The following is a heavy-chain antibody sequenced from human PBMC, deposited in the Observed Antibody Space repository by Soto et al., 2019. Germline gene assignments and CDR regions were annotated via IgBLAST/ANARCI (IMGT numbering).Heavy chain of an antibody. CDR3: AKVDGFLWFELDS. CDR1: GFTFSSFA. Sequence: EVQLLESGGGLVQPGGSLRLSCAASGFTFSSFAVSWVRQAPGKGLEWVSAISASGDGTYYADSVKGRFTISRDNSKNTLYLQMSSLRAEDTAVYYCAKVDGFLWFELDSWGQGTLVTVSS. CDR2: ISASGDGT. D-gene: IGHD3-10*01. J-gene: IGHJ4*02. V-gene: IGHV3-23*01.